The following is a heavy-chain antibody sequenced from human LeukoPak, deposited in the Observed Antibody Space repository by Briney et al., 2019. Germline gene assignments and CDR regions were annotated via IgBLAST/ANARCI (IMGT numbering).Heavy chain of an antibody. Sequence: GALRLSCAASGFMFSIYGMGWVRPAPGKGLEWVSGISGSGGSTYHTDSVKGRFTISRDNSKNTLYLQMNSLRAEDTATYYCAKDLFYYGSGSYHQFDSWGQGTLVTVSS. CDR2: ISGSGGST. CDR1: GFMFSIYG. D-gene: IGHD3-10*01. V-gene: IGHV3-23*01. J-gene: IGHJ4*02. CDR3: AKDLFYYGSGSYHQFDS.